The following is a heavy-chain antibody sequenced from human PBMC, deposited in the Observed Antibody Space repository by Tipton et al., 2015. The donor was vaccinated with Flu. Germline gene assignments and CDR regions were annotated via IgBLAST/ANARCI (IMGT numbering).Heavy chain of an antibody. J-gene: IGHJ4*02. CDR1: GGSISSSNW. CDR3: ARDGVAAAGGDY. D-gene: IGHD6-13*01. Sequence: SLRLSCAVSGGSISSSNWWSWVRQPPGKGLEWIGEIYHSGSTNYNPSLKSRVTISVDKSKNQFSLKLSSVTAADTAVYYCARDGVAAAGGDYWGQGTLVTVSS. V-gene: IGHV4-4*02. CDR2: IYHSGST.